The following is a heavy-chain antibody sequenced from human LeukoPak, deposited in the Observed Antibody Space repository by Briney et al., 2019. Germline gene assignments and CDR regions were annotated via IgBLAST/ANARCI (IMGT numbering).Heavy chain of an antibody. CDR1: GGSISSYY. CDR2: IYTSGST. Sequence: SETLSLTCTVSGGSISSYYWSWIRQPAGKGLEWIGRIYTSGSTNYNPSLKSRVTMSVDTSKSQYSLKLSSVTAADTAVYYCARDSTIVEYYYDSSGYRSDWYFDLWGRGTLVTVSS. D-gene: IGHD3-22*01. CDR3: ARDSTIVEYYYDSSGYRSDWYFDL. V-gene: IGHV4-4*07. J-gene: IGHJ2*01.